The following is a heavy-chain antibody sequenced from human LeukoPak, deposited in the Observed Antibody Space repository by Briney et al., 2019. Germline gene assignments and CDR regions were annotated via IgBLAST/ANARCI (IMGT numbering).Heavy chain of an antibody. Sequence: GETLTLSCAASGFTFSSYGMKCVRQTPGRKLEWVSYISSFSSTISYADSVKGRFTISRDNAKNSLYLQMNSLRAEDTAVYYCARGGATRPDYWGQGTLVTVSS. V-gene: IGHV3-48*01. CDR3: ARGGATRPDY. CDR2: ISSFSSTI. CDR1: GFTFSSYG. D-gene: IGHD6-6*01. J-gene: IGHJ4*02.